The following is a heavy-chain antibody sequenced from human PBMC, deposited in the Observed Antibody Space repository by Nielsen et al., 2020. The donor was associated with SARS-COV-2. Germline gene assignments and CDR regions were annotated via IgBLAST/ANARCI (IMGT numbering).Heavy chain of an antibody. CDR3: ARRGGP. CDR1: GFTFSSYA. CDR2: IYSGGSST. V-gene: IGHV3-23*03. Sequence: GESLKISCAASGFTFSSYAMSWVRQAPGKGLEWVSVIYSGGSSTYYADSVKGRFTISRDNSKNTLYLQMNSLRAEDTAVYYCARRGGPWGQGTLVTVSS. D-gene: IGHD3-10*01. J-gene: IGHJ5*02.